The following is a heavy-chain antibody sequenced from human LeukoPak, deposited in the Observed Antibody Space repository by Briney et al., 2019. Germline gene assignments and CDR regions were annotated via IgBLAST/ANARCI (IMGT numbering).Heavy chain of an antibody. J-gene: IGHJ4*02. CDR3: AKQGDLRFVGGARVADY. D-gene: IGHD3-3*01. V-gene: IGHV3-23*01. CDR1: GFTFSSYA. CDR2: ISGSGGST. Sequence: GGSLRLSCAASGFTFSSYAMSWVRQAPGKGMEWVSAISGSGGSTYYADSVKGRFTISRDNSKNTLYLQMNSLRAEDTAVYYCAKQGDLRFVGGARVADYWGQGTLVTVSS.